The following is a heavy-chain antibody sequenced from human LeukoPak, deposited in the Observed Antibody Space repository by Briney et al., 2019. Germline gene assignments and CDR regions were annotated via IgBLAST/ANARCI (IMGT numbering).Heavy chain of an antibody. CDR1: GGTFSSYA. CDR3: ASQDGYNYNWFDP. V-gene: IGHV1-69*06. J-gene: IGHJ5*02. Sequence: GASVKVSCKASGGTFSSYAISWVRQAPGQGLEWMGGIIPIFGTANYAQKFQGRVTITADKSTSTAYMELSSLRSEDTAVYYCASQDGYNYNWFDPWGQGTLVTVSS. CDR2: IIPIFGTA. D-gene: IGHD5-24*01.